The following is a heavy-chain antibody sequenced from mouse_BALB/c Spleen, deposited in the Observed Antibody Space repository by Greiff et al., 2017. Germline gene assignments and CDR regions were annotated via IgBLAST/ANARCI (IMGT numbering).Heavy chain of an antibody. J-gene: IGHJ4*01. CDR1: GYTFTSYY. V-gene: IGHV1S81*02. Sequence: VHLVESGAELVKPGASVKLSCKASGYTFTSYYMYWVKQRPGQGLEWIGEINPSNGGTNFNEKFKSKATLTVDKSSSTAYMQLSSLTSEDSAVYYCTRGNYGSSLYYYAMDYWGQGTSVTVSS. CDR2: INPSNGGT. D-gene: IGHD1-1*01. CDR3: TRGNYGSSLYYYAMDY.